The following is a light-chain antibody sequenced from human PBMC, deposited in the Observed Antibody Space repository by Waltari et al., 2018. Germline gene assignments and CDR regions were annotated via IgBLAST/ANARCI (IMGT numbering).Light chain of an antibody. CDR2: SND. CDR3: AACDDSLTYV. V-gene: IGLV1-44*01. Sequence: QSVLTQPPSASGTPGQRVTISCSGRTSDIGGNTVVWYQQLPGTAPKLLIHSNDQRPAGVPDRFSGFMSGTSASLAISGLQSEDEGEYFCAACDDSLTYVFGTGTKVTVL. CDR1: TSDIGGNT. J-gene: IGLJ1*01.